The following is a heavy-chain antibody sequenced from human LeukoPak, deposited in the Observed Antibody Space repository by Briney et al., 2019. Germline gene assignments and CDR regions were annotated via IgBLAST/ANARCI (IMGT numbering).Heavy chain of an antibody. CDR3: ARGDRRDGYNYVHY. J-gene: IGHJ4*02. V-gene: IGHV4-59*12. Sequence: SETLSLTCTVSGGSLSSYYWNWIRQPPGKGLECIGYIYSSGSTNYNPSLKSRLTMSLDTSKNQFSLKLSSVTAADTAVYYCARGDRRDGYNYVHYWGQGTLVTVSS. CDR1: GGSLSSYY. D-gene: IGHD5-24*01. CDR2: IYSSGST.